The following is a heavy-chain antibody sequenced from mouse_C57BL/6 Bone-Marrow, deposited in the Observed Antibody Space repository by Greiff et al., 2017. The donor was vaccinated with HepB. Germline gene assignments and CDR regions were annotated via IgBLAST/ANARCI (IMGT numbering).Heavy chain of an antibody. V-gene: IGHV5-9*01. CDR1: GFTFSSYT. CDR2: ISGGGGNT. J-gene: IGHJ3*01. Sequence: EVQLVESGGGLVKPGGSLKLSCAASGFTFSSYTMSWVRQTPEKRLEWVATISGGGGNTYYPDSVKGRFTISRDNAKNTLYLQMSSLRSEDTALYYCSSHYYGSSYEFAYWGQGTLVTVSA. CDR3: SSHYYGSSYEFAY. D-gene: IGHD1-1*01.